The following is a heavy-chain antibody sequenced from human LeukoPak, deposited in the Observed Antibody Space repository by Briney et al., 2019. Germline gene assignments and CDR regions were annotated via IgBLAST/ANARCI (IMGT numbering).Heavy chain of an antibody. CDR3: ARGFGELMDV. Sequence: ASVKVSCTASGYTFTGYHLHWVRQAPGQGLEWMGWINPNSADTKYAQKFQGRVTMTRDTSISTAYMDLSRLRSDDTAVYYCARGFGELMDVWGQGTTVTVSS. V-gene: IGHV1-2*02. CDR1: GYTFTGYH. J-gene: IGHJ6*02. D-gene: IGHD3-10*01. CDR2: INPNSADT.